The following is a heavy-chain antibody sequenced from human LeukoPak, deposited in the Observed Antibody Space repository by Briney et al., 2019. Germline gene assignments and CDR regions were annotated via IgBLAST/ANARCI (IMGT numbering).Heavy chain of an antibody. CDR2: ISVYNGNT. V-gene: IGHV1-18*01. D-gene: IGHD1-14*01. J-gene: IGHJ4*02. CDR1: GYTFSSYA. Sequence: ASVKVSCKASGYTFSSYAIAWVRQAPGQGPEWMESISVYNGNTEYAQKLQGRVTMTTDTFTNTAYMELWNLRPDDTAVYYCARSRVSHTTVSTLLYWGQGTLVTVSS. CDR3: ARSRVSHTTVSTLLY.